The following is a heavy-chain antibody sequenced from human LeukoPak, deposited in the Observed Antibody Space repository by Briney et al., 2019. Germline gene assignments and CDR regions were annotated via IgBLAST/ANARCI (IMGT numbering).Heavy chain of an antibody. CDR2: ISYDGSNK. D-gene: IGHD3-22*01. CDR1: GFTFRNYA. V-gene: IGHV3-30-3*01. Sequence: GSPRTPCGAPGFTFRNYAMDRVRQAPGKGLEGVAVISYDGSNKYYADSVKGRFTISRDNSKNTLYLQMSSLRADDTAVYYCASDDSTGYHHSDNWGQGTLVTVSS. J-gene: IGHJ4*02. CDR3: ASDDSTGYHHSDN.